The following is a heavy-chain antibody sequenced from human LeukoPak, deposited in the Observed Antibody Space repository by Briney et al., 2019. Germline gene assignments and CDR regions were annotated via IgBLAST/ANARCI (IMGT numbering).Heavy chain of an antibody. CDR2: IYYSGST. CDR1: GGSISSGGYY. D-gene: IGHD6-13*01. V-gene: IGHV4-31*03. Sequence: SETLSLTCTVSGGSISSGGYYWSWIRQHPGKGLEWIGYIYYSGSTYYNPSLKSRVTISVDTSKNQFSLKLSSVTAADTAVYYCAGYSSSWPLFDYWGQGTLVTVSS. J-gene: IGHJ4*02. CDR3: AGYSSSWPLFDY.